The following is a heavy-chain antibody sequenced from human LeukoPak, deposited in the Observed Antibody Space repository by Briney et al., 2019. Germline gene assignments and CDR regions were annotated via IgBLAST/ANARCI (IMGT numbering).Heavy chain of an antibody. CDR3: ATKYYYGSGSYSYGMDV. CDR1: GGTFSSYA. Sequence: ASVKVSCKASGGTFSSYAINWVRQAPGQGLEWMGGIIPIFGTANYAQKFQGRVTITADESTSTAYMELSSLRSEDTAVYYCATKYYYGSGSYSYGMDVWGQGTTVTVSS. D-gene: IGHD3-10*01. V-gene: IGHV1-69*13. J-gene: IGHJ6*02. CDR2: IIPIFGTA.